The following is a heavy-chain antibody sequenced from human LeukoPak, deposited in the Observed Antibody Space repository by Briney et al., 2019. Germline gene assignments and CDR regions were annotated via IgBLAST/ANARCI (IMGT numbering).Heavy chain of an antibody. CDR3: ARRGPITMVRGVNARFDP. V-gene: IGHV1-3*03. Sequence: ASVKVSCKASGYTFTSYAMHWVRQAPGQRLEWMGWINAGNGNTKYSQEFQGRVTITRDTSASTAYMELSSLRSEDMAVYYCARRGPITMVRGVNARFDPWGQGTLVTVSS. D-gene: IGHD3-10*01. J-gene: IGHJ5*02. CDR2: INAGNGNT. CDR1: GYTFTSYA.